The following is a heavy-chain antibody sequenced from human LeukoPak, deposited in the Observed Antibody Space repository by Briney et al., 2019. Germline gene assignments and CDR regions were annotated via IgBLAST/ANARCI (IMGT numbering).Heavy chain of an antibody. V-gene: IGHV3-23*01. Sequence: GGSLRLSCAASGFTFTTYAMRWVRQTPGKGLEFVSSLSGNAERTYYADSAKGRFTISRDNSKNTVHLQMNSLRAEDTAIYYCAKDQWGAFDIRGQGTIVTVSS. J-gene: IGHJ3*02. CDR1: GFTFTTYA. D-gene: IGHD3-16*01. CDR3: AKDQWGAFDI. CDR2: LSGNAERT.